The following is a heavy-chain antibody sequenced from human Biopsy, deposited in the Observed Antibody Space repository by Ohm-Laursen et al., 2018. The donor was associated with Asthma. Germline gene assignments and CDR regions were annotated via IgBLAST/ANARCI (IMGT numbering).Heavy chain of an antibody. CDR3: ARIPRRSGSYFVDY. Sequence: TLSLTCTVSGYSITWGGCCWNWIRQHPGKGLEWIGYIHHSGTSYFNPSLKSRVSFSRDTSKNQFSLRLSSVTAADTAMYYCARIPRRSGSYFVDYWGQGTLVTVSS. CDR1: GYSITWGGCC. J-gene: IGHJ4*02. CDR2: IHHSGTS. V-gene: IGHV4-31*03. D-gene: IGHD3-22*01.